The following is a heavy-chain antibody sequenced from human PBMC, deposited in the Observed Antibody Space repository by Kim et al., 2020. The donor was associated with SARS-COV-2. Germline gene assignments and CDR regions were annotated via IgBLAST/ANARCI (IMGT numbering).Heavy chain of an antibody. CDR2: ISYDGSNK. CDR3: ARDHKWLRFNYFDY. Sequence: GGSLRLSCAASGFTFSSYAMHWVRQAPGKGLEWVAVISYDGSNKYYADSVKGRFTISRDNSKNTLYLQMNSLRAEDTAVYYCARDHKWLRFNYFDYWGQGTLVTVSS. V-gene: IGHV3-30*04. J-gene: IGHJ4*02. D-gene: IGHD5-12*01. CDR1: GFTFSSYA.